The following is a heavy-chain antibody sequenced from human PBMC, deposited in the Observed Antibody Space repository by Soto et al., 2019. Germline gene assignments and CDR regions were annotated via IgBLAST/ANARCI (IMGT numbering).Heavy chain of an antibody. Sequence: GGSLRLSCAASGFTFSSYSMNWVRQAPGKGLEWVSSISSSSSYIYYADSVKGRFTVSRDNSKNTLYLQMNSLRAEDTAVYYCAKDRRIYCSGGSCYFYYYYGMDVWGQGTTVTVSS. V-gene: IGHV3-21*01. CDR2: ISSSSSYI. J-gene: IGHJ6*02. CDR1: GFTFSSYS. CDR3: AKDRRIYCSGGSCYFYYYYGMDV. D-gene: IGHD2-15*01.